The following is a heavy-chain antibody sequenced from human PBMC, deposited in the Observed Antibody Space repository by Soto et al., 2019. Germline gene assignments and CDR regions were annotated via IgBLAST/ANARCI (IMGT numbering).Heavy chain of an antibody. V-gene: IGHV4-59*01. CDR3: ARVNYGDYYYGMDV. D-gene: IGHD4-17*01. Sequence: QVQLQESGPGLVKPSETLSLTCTVSGGSINYSYWTWIRQPPGKGLEWIGYISYTGSANYNASLTSRLTISVDTTNTQFSLKLSSVTAADTALYYCARVNYGDYYYGMDVGGQGTTVTVSS. CDR1: GGSINYSY. J-gene: IGHJ6*02. CDR2: ISYTGSA.